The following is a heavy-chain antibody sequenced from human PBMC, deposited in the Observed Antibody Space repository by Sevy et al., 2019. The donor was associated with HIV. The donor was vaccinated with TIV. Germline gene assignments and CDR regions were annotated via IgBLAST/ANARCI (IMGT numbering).Heavy chain of an antibody. Sequence: GGSLRLSCAASGLTLTTTGMSWVRQAPGKGLERVAGVTSDGTTYYADSVRDRFTVSRDNSKNTLYLQLNSLRADDTAVFYCAGGDTTMITDLDYRGQGTLVTVSS. CDR2: VTSDGTT. CDR1: GLTLTTTG. D-gene: IGHD3-16*01. J-gene: IGHJ4*02. CDR3: AGGDTTMITDLDY. V-gene: IGHV3-23*01.